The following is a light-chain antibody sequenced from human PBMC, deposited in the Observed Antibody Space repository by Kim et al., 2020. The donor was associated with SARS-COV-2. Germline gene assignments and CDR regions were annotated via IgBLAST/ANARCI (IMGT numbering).Light chain of an antibody. CDR3: QAWDGSTAF. J-gene: IGLJ2*01. CDR1: KLGEKY. V-gene: IGLV3-1*01. CDR2: KDN. Sequence: SYELTQPPSVSVSPGQTASITCSGDKLGEKYICWYQQKPGQTPVLVIHKDNSRPSGIPERFSGSKSGDTATLTISGTQAVDEADYYCQAWDGSTAFFGGGTKVTVL.